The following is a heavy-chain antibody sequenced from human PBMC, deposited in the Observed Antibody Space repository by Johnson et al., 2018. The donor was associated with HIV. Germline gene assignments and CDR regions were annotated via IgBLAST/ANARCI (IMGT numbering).Heavy chain of an antibody. J-gene: IGHJ3*02. V-gene: IGHV3-7*01. CDR2: IKQDGSEK. Sequence: EVQLVESGGGLVKPGGSLRLSCAASGFTVSSNYMSWVRQAPGKGLEWVANIKQDGSEKYYVDSVKGRFTISRDNPKNSLYLQMNSLRAEDTAVYYCARASHSSGWYGRLGDAFDIWGQGTMVTVSS. CDR3: ARASHSSGWYGRLGDAFDI. CDR1: GFTVSSNY. D-gene: IGHD6-19*01.